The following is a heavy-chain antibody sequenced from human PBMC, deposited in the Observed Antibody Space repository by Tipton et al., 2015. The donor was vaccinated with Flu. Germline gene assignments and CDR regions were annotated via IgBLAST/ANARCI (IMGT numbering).Heavy chain of an antibody. Sequence: TLSLTCTVSGGSISSYYWSWIRQPAGKGLEWIGRIYTSGFTNYNPSLMSRVTMSVDTSKNQFSLKLGSVTAADTAVYYCARAEVGELIYGMDIWGQGTTVTVSS. CDR1: GGSISSYY. V-gene: IGHV4-4*07. CDR2: IYTSGFT. J-gene: IGHJ6*02. CDR3: ARAEVGELIYGMDI. D-gene: IGHD3-10*01.